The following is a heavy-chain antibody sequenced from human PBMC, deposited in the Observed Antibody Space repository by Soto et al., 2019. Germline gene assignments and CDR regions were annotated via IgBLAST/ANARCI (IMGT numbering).Heavy chain of an antibody. D-gene: IGHD3-10*01. Sequence: SVKVSCKASGGTFSSYAISWARQAPGQGLEWMGGIIPIFGTANYAQKFQGRVTITADESTSTAYMELSSLRSEDTAVYYCASPLTYYYGSGSQPYYYYGMDVWGQGTTVTVSS. CDR2: IIPIFGTA. CDR3: ASPLTYYYGSGSQPYYYYGMDV. J-gene: IGHJ6*02. CDR1: GGTFSSYA. V-gene: IGHV1-69*13.